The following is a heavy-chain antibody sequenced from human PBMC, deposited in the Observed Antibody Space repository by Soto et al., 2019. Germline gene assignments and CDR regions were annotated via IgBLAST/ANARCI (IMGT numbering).Heavy chain of an antibody. CDR1: GFSFSSYG. V-gene: IGHV3-30*03. Sequence: QGQLVESGGGVDQPGRSLRLSCAASGFSFSSYGMEWVRLAPGKGLEWVAATTYDGGIKHYVDSVKGGFTISGDNSKNTLYLQMNRLSVEDTATYYCAGALENSCFYYGLNVWGQGTTVTVSS. J-gene: IGHJ6*02. D-gene: IGHD3-16*01. CDR2: TTYDGGIK. CDR3: AGALENSCFYYGLNV.